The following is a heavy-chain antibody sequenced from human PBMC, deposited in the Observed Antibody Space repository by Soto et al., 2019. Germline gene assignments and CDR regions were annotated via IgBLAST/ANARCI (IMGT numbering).Heavy chain of an antibody. V-gene: IGHV1-18*01. CDR3: ARGRARGGCSGGSCYLFDY. D-gene: IGHD2-15*01. CDR2: ISAYNGNT. CDR1: GYTFTSYG. J-gene: IGHJ4*02. Sequence: GASVKVSCKASGYTFTSYGISWVRQAPGQGLEWMGWISAYNGNTNYAQKLQGRVTMTTDTSTSTAYMELRSLRSDDTAVYYCARGRARGGCSGGSCYLFDYWGQGTLDTVSS.